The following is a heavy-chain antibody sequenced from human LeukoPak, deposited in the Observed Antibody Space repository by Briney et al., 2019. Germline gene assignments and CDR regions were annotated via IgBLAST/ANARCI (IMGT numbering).Heavy chain of an antibody. J-gene: IGHJ6*04. CDR1: GFRFTSYS. Sequence: GGSLRLSCAASGFRFTSYSMNWVRQAPGKGLEWVAFISRSSSTKYFADSVKGRFTISRDNAKNSLYLQMNSLRAEDTAVYYCAELGITMIGGVWGKGTTVTISS. V-gene: IGHV3-48*04. CDR3: AELGITMIGGV. CDR2: ISRSSSTK. D-gene: IGHD3-10*02.